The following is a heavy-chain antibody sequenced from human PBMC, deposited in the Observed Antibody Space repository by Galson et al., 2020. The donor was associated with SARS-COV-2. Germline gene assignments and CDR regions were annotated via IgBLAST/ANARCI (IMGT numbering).Heavy chain of an antibody. J-gene: IGHJ3*01. CDR1: GGSIRDYY. V-gene: IGHV4-59*08. Sequence: SETLSLTCTVSGGSIRDYYWSWIRQSPGSGPEWIGYIYYSGDTNYNPSLKSRITISRDTSKNQFSLRLTSVTAADTAIYYCARYFYDARGYLRGDAFDVWGLGRMVTVSS. D-gene: IGHD3-22*01. CDR2: IYYSGDT. CDR3: ARYFYDARGYLRGDAFDV.